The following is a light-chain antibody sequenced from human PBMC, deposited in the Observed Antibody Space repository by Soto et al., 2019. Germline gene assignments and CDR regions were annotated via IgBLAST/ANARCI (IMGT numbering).Light chain of an antibody. CDR1: QSISVW. Sequence: IQMAESPSTLSASVGDRVTMTCRASQSISVWLAWYQQKAGKAPNLLIYKASRLESGVPSRFRGTGSATHFTLTISSLQPEDFATYYCQQSYRAVTFGQGTRLEI. CDR3: QQSYRAVT. CDR2: KAS. V-gene: IGKV1-5*03. J-gene: IGKJ5*01.